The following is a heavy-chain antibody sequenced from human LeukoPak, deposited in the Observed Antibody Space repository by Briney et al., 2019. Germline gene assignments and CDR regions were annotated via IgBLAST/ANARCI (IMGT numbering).Heavy chain of an antibody. J-gene: IGHJ3*02. CDR1: GGSISSGGYS. CDR3: ARDRITDRLDAFDI. CDR2: IYHSGST. V-gene: IGHV4-30-2*01. Sequence: SQTLSLTCAVSGGSISSGGYSWSWIRQPPGKGLEWIGYIYHSGSTYYNPSLKSRVTISVDTSKNQFSLKLSSVTAADTAVYYCARDRITDRLDAFDIWGQGTMVTVSS. D-gene: IGHD3-16*01.